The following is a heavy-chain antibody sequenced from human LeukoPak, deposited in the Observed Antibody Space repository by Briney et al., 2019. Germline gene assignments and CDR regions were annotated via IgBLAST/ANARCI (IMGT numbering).Heavy chain of an antibody. J-gene: IGHJ4*02. CDR2: ISGSGGST. CDR1: GFTFSSYG. V-gene: IGHV3-23*01. CDR3: AKDVESGVLRYFDWLFTPFDY. Sequence: GGSLRLSCAASGFTFSSYGMSWVRQAPGKGLEWVSAISGSGGSTYYADSVKGRFTISRDNSKNTLYLQMNSLRAEDTAVYYCAKDVESGVLRYFDWLFTPFDYWGQGTLVTVSS. D-gene: IGHD3-9*01.